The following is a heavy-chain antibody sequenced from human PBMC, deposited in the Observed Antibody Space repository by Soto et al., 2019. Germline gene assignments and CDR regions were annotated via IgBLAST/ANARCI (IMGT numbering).Heavy chain of an antibody. V-gene: IGHV3-30-3*01. D-gene: IGHD3-22*01. CDR1: GFTFNSYA. CDR2: ISYDGGNK. Sequence: LSCAASGFTFNSYAIHWVRQAPGKGLEWVAVISYDGGNKDYADSVKGRFTISRDNSKNTLYLQMNNLRAEDTAVYYCARDGWLYYDSTSQGMDVWGQGTTVTVSS. CDR3: ARDGWLYYDSTSQGMDV. J-gene: IGHJ6*02.